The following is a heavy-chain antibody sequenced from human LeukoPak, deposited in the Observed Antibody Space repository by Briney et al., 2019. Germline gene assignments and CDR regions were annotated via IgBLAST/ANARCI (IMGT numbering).Heavy chain of an antibody. CDR1: GGSISTYY. CDR2: IYYSGST. D-gene: IGHD3-22*01. J-gene: IGHJ4*02. Sequence: SETLSLTCTVSGGSISTYYWSWIRQPPGEGLEWIGYIYYSGSTNYNPSLKSRVTISVDTSKNQFSLKLSSVTAADTAVYYCARATYDSSGVDNWGQGTLVTVSS. V-gene: IGHV4-59*12. CDR3: ARATYDSSGVDN.